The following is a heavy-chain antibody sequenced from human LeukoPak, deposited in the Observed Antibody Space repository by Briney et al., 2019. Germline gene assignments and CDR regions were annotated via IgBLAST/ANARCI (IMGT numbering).Heavy chain of an antibody. V-gene: IGHV1-69*04. J-gene: IGHJ6*02. D-gene: IGHD3-9*01. Sequence: SVKVSCKASGGIFSSYAISWVRQAPGQGLEWMGRIIPILGIANYAQKFQGRVTITADKSTSTAYMELSSLRSEDTAAYYCARDRYYDILTGSIPSPYYYGMDVWGQGTTVTVSS. CDR3: ARDRYYDILTGSIPSPYYYGMDV. CDR2: IIPILGIA. CDR1: GGIFSSYA.